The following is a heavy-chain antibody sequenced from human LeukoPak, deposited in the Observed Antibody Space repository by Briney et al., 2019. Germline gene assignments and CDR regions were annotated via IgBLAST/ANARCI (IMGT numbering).Heavy chain of an antibody. Sequence: PSETLSLTCTASGGSISGYYWSWIRQPPGKGLEWIGEINHSGSTNYNPSLKSRVTISVDTSKNQFSLKLSSVTAADTAVYYCASLGQPYQQWRTRGGFDYWGQGTLVTVSS. CDR3: ASLGQPYQQWRTRGGFDY. J-gene: IGHJ4*02. D-gene: IGHD6-19*01. CDR2: INHSGST. V-gene: IGHV4-34*01. CDR1: GGSISGYY.